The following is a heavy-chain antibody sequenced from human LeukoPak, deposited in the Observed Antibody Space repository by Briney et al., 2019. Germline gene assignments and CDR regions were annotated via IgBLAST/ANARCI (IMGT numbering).Heavy chain of an antibody. D-gene: IGHD6-19*01. J-gene: IGHJ4*02. CDR1: GFIFNDAW. Sequence: GGSLRLSCAASGFIFNDAWMSWVRQAPGKGPEWVGRIKSRTDGGTSDYAAPVKGRFTISRDDSKNTLFLQMNSLRTEDTAFYYCTTHKRDSSLAGLDYWGQGTLVTVSS. CDR3: TTHKRDSSLAGLDY. CDR2: IKSRTDGGTS. V-gene: IGHV3-15*01.